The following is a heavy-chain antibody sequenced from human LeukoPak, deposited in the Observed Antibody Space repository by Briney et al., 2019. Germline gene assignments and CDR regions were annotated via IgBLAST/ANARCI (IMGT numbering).Heavy chain of an antibody. CDR1: GLTFSSCE. V-gene: IGHV3-48*03. J-gene: IGHJ4*02. Sequence: PGGSLRLSCAASGLTFSSCEMNWVRQAPGEGLEWVSYISPTSVTIYYADPVKGRFTISRDNAKNSVYLQMNSLRAKDTAVYFCVRARRGLDYWGQGTLVTVAS. CDR3: VRARRGLDY. CDR2: ISPTSVTI. D-gene: IGHD3-10*01.